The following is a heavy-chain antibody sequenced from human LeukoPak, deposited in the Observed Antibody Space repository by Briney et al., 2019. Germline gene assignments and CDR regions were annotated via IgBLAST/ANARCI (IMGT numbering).Heavy chain of an antibody. CDR1: GFTFSSCG. CDR3: AKGDVDRGMVPDF. D-gene: IGHD5-18*01. Sequence: GGSLRLSSAASGFTFSSCGMHWVRQAPGRGLEWVAVMSSDGSNKYYGDAVKGRFTISRDNSKNTLYLQINSVRTEDTAVYYCAKGDVDRGMVPDFWGQGTLVTVSS. CDR2: MSSDGSNK. J-gene: IGHJ4*02. V-gene: IGHV3-30*18.